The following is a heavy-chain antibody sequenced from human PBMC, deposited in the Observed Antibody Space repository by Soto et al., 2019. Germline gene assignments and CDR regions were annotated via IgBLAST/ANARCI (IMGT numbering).Heavy chain of an antibody. Sequence: EVQLVESGGGLVQPGGSLRLSCAASGFTVSSNSLSWVRQAPGKGLEWVSVIYSGGSTYYADSVKGRFTISRDNSTNTLYLQMNSLRAEDTAVYYCARDKIPDILTGYYDEYWGQGTLVTVSS. CDR2: IYSGGST. J-gene: IGHJ4*02. V-gene: IGHV3-66*01. CDR1: GFTVSSNS. CDR3: ARDKIPDILTGYYDEY. D-gene: IGHD3-9*01.